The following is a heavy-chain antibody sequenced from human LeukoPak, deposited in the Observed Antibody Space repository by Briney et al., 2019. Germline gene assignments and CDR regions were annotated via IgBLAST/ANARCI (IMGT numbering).Heavy chain of an antibody. CDR1: GYTFTAYY. V-gene: IGHV1-2*02. D-gene: IGHD2-2*01. Sequence: ASVKVSCKASGYTFTAYYMHWVRQAPGQGLERMGWINPNSGGTNYAQKFQGRVTMTRDTSISTAYMELSRLRSDDTAVYYCARDFDIVVVPAAIGENWFDPWGQGTLVTVSS. CDR2: INPNSGGT. CDR3: ARDFDIVVVPAAIGENWFDP. J-gene: IGHJ5*02.